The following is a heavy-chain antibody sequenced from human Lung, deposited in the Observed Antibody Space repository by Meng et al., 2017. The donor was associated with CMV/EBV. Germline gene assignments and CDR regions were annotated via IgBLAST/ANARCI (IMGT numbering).Heavy chain of an antibody. CDR1: GGSISSYY. CDR2: IYYSGST. J-gene: IGHJ5*02. D-gene: IGHD2/OR15-2a*01. CDR3: ARDRRPLSNTWFDP. V-gene: IGHV4-59*01. Sequence: SETLSLTCTVSGGSISSYYWSWIRQPPGKGLEWIGYIYYSGSTIYNPSLKSRVTISVDTSKNEFSLKLSSVTAADTAIYYCARDRRPLSNTWFDPWGQGTLVTVSS.